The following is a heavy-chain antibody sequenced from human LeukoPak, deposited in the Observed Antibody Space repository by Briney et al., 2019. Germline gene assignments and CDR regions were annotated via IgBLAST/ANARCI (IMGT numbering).Heavy chain of an antibody. V-gene: IGHV1-18*01. CDR3: ARGFCSSGSCYPGGY. J-gene: IGHJ4*02. CDR2: VSADNGNT. CDR1: GYTFTSYG. Sequence: ASVKVSCRASGYTFTSYGISWVRQAPGQGLEWMGWVSADNGNTNYAQKLQGRVTMTTDTSTRTAYLELRSLRSDDTAVYYCARGFCSSGSCYPGGYWGQGTLVTVSS. D-gene: IGHD2-15*01.